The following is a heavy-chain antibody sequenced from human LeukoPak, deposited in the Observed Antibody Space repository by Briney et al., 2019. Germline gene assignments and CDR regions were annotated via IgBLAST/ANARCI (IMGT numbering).Heavy chain of an antibody. D-gene: IGHD1-7*01. CDR3: ARGSNWNYDWFDP. CDR1: GYSISSGYY. CDR2: IYHSGST. V-gene: IGHV4-38-2*02. Sequence: SETLSLTCTVSGYSISSGYYWGWIRQPPGKGLEWIGSIYHSGSTYYNPSLKSRVTISVDTSKNQFSLKLSSVTAADTAVYYCARGSNWNYDWFDPWGQGTLVTVSS. J-gene: IGHJ5*02.